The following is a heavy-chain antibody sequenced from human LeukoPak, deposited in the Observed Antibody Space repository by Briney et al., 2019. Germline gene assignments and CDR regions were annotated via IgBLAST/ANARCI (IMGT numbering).Heavy chain of an antibody. CDR3: ARDMGELLYYYYYYMAV. V-gene: IGHV3-48*01. J-gene: IGHJ6*03. CDR2: ISSSSSTI. CDR1: GFTFSSYI. D-gene: IGHD1-26*01. Sequence: GGSLRLSRAASGFTFSSYIMNWVRQAPGKGLEWVSYISSSSSTIYYADSVKGRFTISRDNAKNSLYLQMNSLRAEDTAVYYCARDMGELLYYYYYYMAVWGKGTTVTVSS.